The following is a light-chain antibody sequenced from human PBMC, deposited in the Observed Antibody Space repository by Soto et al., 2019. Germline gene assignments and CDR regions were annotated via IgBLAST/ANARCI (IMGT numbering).Light chain of an antibody. Sequence: EIVLTQSPGTLSLSPGERATLSCRASQSVRNNNLAWYQQKPGQAPRLLIYGASGRVTGIPDRFSGSGSGTGFTLTISRLEPEDFALYYCQQYGAPPLTFGGGTKVEIK. J-gene: IGKJ4*01. CDR1: QSVRNNN. CDR3: QQYGAPPLT. CDR2: GAS. V-gene: IGKV3-20*01.